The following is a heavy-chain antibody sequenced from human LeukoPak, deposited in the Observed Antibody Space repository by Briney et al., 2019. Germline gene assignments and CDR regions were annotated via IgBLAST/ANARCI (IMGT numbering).Heavy chain of an antibody. CDR3: ARAAVAGTGGWFDP. CDR1: GFTVSSNY. V-gene: IGHV4-38-2*01. Sequence: PGGSLRLSCAASGFTVSSNYMSWVRQAPGEGLEWIGIIYHSGTTYYNASLKSRVTISVDTSKNQFSLKLSSVTAADTAVYYCARAAVAGTGGWFDPWGQGTLVTVSS. D-gene: IGHD6-19*01. CDR2: IYHSGTT. J-gene: IGHJ5*02.